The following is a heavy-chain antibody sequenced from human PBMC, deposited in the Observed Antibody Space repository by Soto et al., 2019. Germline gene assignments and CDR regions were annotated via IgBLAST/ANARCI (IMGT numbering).Heavy chain of an antibody. V-gene: IGHV3-13*01. CDR2: IGSDGKT. Sequence: GGSLRLSCAASGFTFNHYDIHWVRQATGKGLEWVSAIGSDGKTYYAGSVKGRFTISRENDKSALYLQMDSLRAGGTAVYYCERRYCSGGSCPGVGFDYWGQGTLVTASS. CDR1: GFTFNHYD. CDR3: ERRYCSGGSCPGVGFDY. D-gene: IGHD2-15*01. J-gene: IGHJ4*02.